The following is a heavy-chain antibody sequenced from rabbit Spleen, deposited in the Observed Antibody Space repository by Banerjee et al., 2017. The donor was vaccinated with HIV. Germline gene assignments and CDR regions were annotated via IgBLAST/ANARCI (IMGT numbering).Heavy chain of an antibody. D-gene: IGHD4-2*01. V-gene: IGHV1S45*01. CDR3: ARDGYGGGGVVELDL. J-gene: IGHJ6*01. CDR1: GLSFSDSYY. Sequence: QEQLVESGGGLVQPEGSLTLTCTASGLSFSDSYYISWVRQAPGKGLEWIAYINTGSNSDTGYASWAKGRFTITRSTSLNTVTLQLNSLTAADTATYFCARDGYGGGGVVELDLWGPGTLVTVS. CDR2: INTGSNSDT.